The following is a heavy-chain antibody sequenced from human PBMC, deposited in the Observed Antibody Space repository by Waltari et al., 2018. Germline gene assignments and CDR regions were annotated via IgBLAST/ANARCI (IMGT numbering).Heavy chain of an antibody. D-gene: IGHD3-22*01. CDR1: GGSISSYY. V-gene: IGHV4-4*07. Sequence: QVQLQESGPGLVKPSETLSLTCTVSGGSISSYYWSWIRQPAGKGLEWIGRIYTSGSTNYNPSLKRRVTMSVDTSKNQFSLKLSSVTAADTAVYYCARVQVVTDPYDAFDIWGQGTMVTVSS. CDR2: IYTSGST. J-gene: IGHJ3*02. CDR3: ARVQVVTDPYDAFDI.